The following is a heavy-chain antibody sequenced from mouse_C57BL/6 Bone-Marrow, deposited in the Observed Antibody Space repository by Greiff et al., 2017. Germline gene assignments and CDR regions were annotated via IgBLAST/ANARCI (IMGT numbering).Heavy chain of an antibody. D-gene: IGHD2-3*01. V-gene: IGHV1-81*01. CDR3: AMAGDGYYFYFDY. J-gene: IGHJ2*01. Sequence: QVQLQQSGAELARPGASVKLSCKASGYTFTSYGISWVKQRTGQGLEWIGEIYPRSGNPYYNAKFKGKATLTADKSSSTAYMELRSLTSEDSAVYFCAMAGDGYYFYFDYWGQGTTLTVSS. CDR1: GYTFTSYG. CDR2: IYPRSGNP.